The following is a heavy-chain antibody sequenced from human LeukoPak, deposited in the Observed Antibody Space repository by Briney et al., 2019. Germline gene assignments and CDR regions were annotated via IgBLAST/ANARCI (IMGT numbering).Heavy chain of an antibody. CDR1: GGSISSGSYY. J-gene: IGHJ5*02. CDR2: IYSSGKT. CDR3: ARHFTGRTWFDP. D-gene: IGHD1/OR15-1a*01. Sequence: PSETLSLTCTVSGGSISSGSYYWDWIRQPPGKGLEWIGDIYSSGKTNYNLSLRSRVTMSIDPSKNQFSLNLSATDTAIYYCARHFTGRTWFDPWGQGTLVTVSS. V-gene: IGHV4-39*01.